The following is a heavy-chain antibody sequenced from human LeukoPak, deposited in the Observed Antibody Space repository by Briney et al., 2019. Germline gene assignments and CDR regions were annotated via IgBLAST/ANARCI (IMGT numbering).Heavy chain of an antibody. CDR2: INHSGST. CDR1: GGSFSGYY. CDR3: ARRATTERGSSYGLDY. D-gene: IGHD5-18*01. V-gene: IGHV4-34*01. Sequence: SETLSLTCSVYGGSFSGYYWSWIRQPPGKGLEWIGEINHSGSTNHNPSLKSRVTISVDTSKNQFSLKLSSVTAADTAVYYCARRATTERGSSYGLDYWGQGTLVTVSS. J-gene: IGHJ4*02.